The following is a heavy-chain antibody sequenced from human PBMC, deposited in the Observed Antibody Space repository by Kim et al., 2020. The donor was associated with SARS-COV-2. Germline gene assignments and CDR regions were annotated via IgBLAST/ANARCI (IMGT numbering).Heavy chain of an antibody. CDR1: GGSISSGDYY. Sequence: SETLSPTCTVSGGSISSGDYYWSWIRQPPGKGLEWIGYIYYSGSTYYNPSLKSRVTISVDTSKNQFSLKLSSVTAADTAVYYCARSLLTAMVPYWGQGTLVTVSS. CDR2: IYYSGST. V-gene: IGHV4-30-4*01. D-gene: IGHD5-18*01. CDR3: ARSLLTAMVPY. J-gene: IGHJ4*02.